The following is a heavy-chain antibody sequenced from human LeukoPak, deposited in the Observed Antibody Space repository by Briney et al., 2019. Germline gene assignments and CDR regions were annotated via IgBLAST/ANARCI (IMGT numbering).Heavy chain of an antibody. Sequence: SETLSLTCTVSGGSISSYYWNWIRQPPGKGLEWIGNIYYSGSTNYNPSHKSRVTISVDMSKNQFSLRLSSVTAADTAVYYCARHRGVGALTWGQGTLVTVSS. CDR1: GGSISSYY. CDR2: IYYSGST. V-gene: IGHV4-59*08. J-gene: IGHJ5*02. D-gene: IGHD3-10*01. CDR3: ARHRGVGALT.